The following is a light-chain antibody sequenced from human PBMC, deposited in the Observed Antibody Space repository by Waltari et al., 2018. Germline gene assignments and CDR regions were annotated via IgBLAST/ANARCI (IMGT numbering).Light chain of an antibody. CDR1: QDISNY. CDR3: QQYDNLPLT. V-gene: IGKV1-33*01. J-gene: IGKJ4*01. CDR2: DGS. Sequence: DIQMTQSPSSLSASVGDRVTITCQASQDISNYLNWYQQKPGKAPKLLSYDGSNLETGVPSRFSGSGSGTDFTFTISSLQPEDSATYYCQQYDNLPLTFGGGTKVEIK.